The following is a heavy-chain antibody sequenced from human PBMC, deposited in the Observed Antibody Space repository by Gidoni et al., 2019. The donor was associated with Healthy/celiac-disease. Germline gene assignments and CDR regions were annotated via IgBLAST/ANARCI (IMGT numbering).Heavy chain of an antibody. J-gene: IGHJ4*02. CDR2: IIPIFGTA. Sequence: QVQLVRSGAEVQKPGSSVKVSCKASGGTFSSYALSWVRQAPGQGLEWMGGIIPIFGTANYAKKFQGRVTITADESTSTAYRELSSLRAEDTAVYYCARDLEEGIAARQRNPYWGQGTLVTVSS. CDR3: ARDLEEGIAARQRNPY. CDR1: GGTFSSYA. V-gene: IGHV1-69*01. D-gene: IGHD6-6*01.